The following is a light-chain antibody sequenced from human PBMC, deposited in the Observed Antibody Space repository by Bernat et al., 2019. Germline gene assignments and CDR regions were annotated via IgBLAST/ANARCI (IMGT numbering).Light chain of an antibody. CDR1: SSDVGAYNY. J-gene: IGLJ2*01. Sequence: QSALTQPASVSGSPGQSITISCTGTSSDVGAYNYLSWYQQHTGNAPKLMIYDVSIRPSGVSNRFSGSKSGNTASLTISGLQAEEEGYYYCNAYTTTSTSGVFGGGTKLTVL. CDR2: DVS. V-gene: IGLV2-14*03. CDR3: NAYTTTSTSGV.